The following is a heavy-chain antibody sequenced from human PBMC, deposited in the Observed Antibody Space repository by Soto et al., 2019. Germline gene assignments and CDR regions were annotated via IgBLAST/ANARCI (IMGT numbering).Heavy chain of an antibody. V-gene: IGHV1-46*01. CDR2: IDPSGGRK. J-gene: IGHJ4*02. CDR1: GFILTSYY. D-gene: IGHD6-19*01. Sequence: QVQLVQSGAELKKSGASVKVSCKASGFILTSYYINWFRQSPGKGLGGMGIIDPSGGRKTDAQKFQGRITMTRDTSTSTVYMELSSLRSEDTAVYYCARTEQWLVPPFDYWGQGTLVAVSS. CDR3: ARTEQWLVPPFDY.